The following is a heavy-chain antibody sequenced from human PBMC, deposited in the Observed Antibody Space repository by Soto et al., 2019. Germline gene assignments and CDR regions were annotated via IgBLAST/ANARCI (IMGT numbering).Heavy chain of an antibody. CDR3: VKDVYSGSSGQFDL. J-gene: IGHJ5*02. CDR2: ISATDVAT. D-gene: IGHD1-26*01. Sequence: EMQLLEFGGGLVQPGGSLRLSCAASGFSFSSYAMGWVRQAPGKGLEWVSIISATDVATYYADSVKGHFIIARDDSRRTLFLQMNSLRAEDTAVYHCVKDVYSGSSGQFDLWGQGTLVTVSS. V-gene: IGHV3-23*01. CDR1: GFSFSSYA.